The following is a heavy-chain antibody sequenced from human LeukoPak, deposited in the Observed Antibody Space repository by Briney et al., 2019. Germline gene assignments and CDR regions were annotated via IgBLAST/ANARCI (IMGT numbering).Heavy chain of an antibody. D-gene: IGHD2-21*02. Sequence: SVKVSCKASGGTFSSYAISWERQAPGQGLEWMGGIIPIFGTANYAQKFQGRVTITADESTSTAYMELSSLRSEDTAVYYCARVADCGGDCRYSLYNWFDPWGQGTLVTVSS. J-gene: IGHJ5*02. V-gene: IGHV1-69*13. CDR1: GGTFSSYA. CDR3: ARVADCGGDCRYSLYNWFDP. CDR2: IIPIFGTA.